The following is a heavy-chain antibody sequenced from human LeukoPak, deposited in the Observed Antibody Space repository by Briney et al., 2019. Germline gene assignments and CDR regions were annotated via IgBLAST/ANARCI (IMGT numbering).Heavy chain of an antibody. Sequence: SETLSLTCAVYGGSFSGYYWSWIRQPPGKGLEWIGEINHSGSTNYNPSLKSRVTISVDTSKNRFSLKLSSVTAADTAVYYCARRAARYDFWSGYPNWFDPWGQGTLVTVSS. CDR3: ARRAARYDFWSGYPNWFDP. V-gene: IGHV4-34*01. J-gene: IGHJ5*02. CDR1: GGSFSGYY. D-gene: IGHD3-3*01. CDR2: INHSGST.